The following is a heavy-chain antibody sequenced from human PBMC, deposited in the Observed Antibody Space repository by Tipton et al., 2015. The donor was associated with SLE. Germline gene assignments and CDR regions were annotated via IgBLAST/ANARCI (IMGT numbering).Heavy chain of an antibody. V-gene: IGHV3-33*01. CDR2: IWYDGSNK. D-gene: IGHD6-13*01. Sequence: SLRLSCAASGFTFSSYGMHWVRQAPGKGLEWVAVIWYDGSNKYYADSVKGRFTISRDNSKNTLYLQMNSLRAEDTAVYYCARGYSSNADDYWGQGTLVTVSS. CDR1: GFTFSSYG. J-gene: IGHJ4*02. CDR3: ARGYSSNADDY.